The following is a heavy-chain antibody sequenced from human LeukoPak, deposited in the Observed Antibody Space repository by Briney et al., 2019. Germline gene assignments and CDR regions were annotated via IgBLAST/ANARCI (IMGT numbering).Heavy chain of an antibody. CDR3: ARAPVARPPYWYFDL. CDR1: GGSISSNY. CDR2: IYYSGST. V-gene: IGHV4-59*01. D-gene: IGHD6-19*01. J-gene: IGHJ2*01. Sequence: PSETLSLTCTVSGGSISSNYWSWLRQPPGQELEWIGYIYYSGSTNYNTSLKRRVTISVVTSKDQFSLKLSSVTGADTAVYYCARAPVARPPYWYFDLWGRGTLVTVSS.